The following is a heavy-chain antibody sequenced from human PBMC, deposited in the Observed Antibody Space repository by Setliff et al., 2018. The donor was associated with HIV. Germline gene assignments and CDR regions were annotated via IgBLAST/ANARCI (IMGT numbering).Heavy chain of an antibody. CDR3: ARHAAGPDGPFDY. J-gene: IGHJ4*02. CDR1: GFTFRSYC. Sequence: GSLRLSCAASGFTFRSYCMAWIRQPPGKGLEWIGNVYHTGSTHYNPSLKSRVTISVDTSKNQFSLKLSSVIAADTAVYYCARHAAGPDGPFDYWGQGTLVTVSS. V-gene: IGHV4-38-2*01. CDR2: VYHTGST. D-gene: IGHD2-2*01.